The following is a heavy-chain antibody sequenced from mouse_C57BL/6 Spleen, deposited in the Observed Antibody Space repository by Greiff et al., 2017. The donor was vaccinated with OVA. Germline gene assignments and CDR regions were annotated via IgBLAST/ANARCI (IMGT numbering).Heavy chain of an antibody. V-gene: IGHV5-6*01. D-gene: IGHD2-2*01. CDR2: ISSGGSYT. J-gene: IGHJ2*01. CDR3: ARQGGRGYDY. Sequence: EVMLVESGGDLVKPGGSLKLSCAASGFTFSSYGMSWVRQTPDKRLEWVATISSGGSYTYYPDSVKGRFTISRDNAKNTLYLQMSSLKSEDTAMYYCARQGGRGYDYWGQGTTLTVSS. CDR1: GFTFSSYG.